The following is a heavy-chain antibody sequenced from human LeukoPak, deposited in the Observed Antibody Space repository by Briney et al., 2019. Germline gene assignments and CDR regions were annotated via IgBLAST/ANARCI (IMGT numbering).Heavy chain of an antibody. J-gene: IGHJ4*02. V-gene: IGHV3-23*01. CDR3: AKSPFVLRLGYFDY. D-gene: IGHD3-9*01. CDR2: ISGSGGST. CDR1: GFTLSTYW. Sequence: PGGSLRLSCAASGFTLSTYWMSWVRQAPGKGLEWVSAISGSGGSTYYADSVKGRFTISRDNSKNTLYLQMNSLRAEDTAVYYCAKSPFVLRLGYFDYWGQGTLVTVSS.